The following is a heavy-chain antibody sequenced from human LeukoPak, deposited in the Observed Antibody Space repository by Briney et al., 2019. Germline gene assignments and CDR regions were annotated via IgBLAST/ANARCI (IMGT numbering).Heavy chain of an antibody. Sequence: GGSLRLSCAASGFTFSSYWMSWVRQAPGKGLEWVANIKHDGSEKYYVDSVKGRFTISRDNAKNSLYLQMNSLRAEDTAVYHCARDQVVVAATDYYYYGMDVWGKGTTVTVSS. J-gene: IGHJ6*04. CDR2: IKHDGSEK. CDR3: ARDQVVVAATDYYYYGMDV. CDR1: GFTFSSYW. V-gene: IGHV3-7*03. D-gene: IGHD2-15*01.